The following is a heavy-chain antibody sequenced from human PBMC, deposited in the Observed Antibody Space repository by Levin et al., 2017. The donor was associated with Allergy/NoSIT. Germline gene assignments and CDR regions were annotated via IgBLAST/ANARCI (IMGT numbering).Heavy chain of an antibody. CDR1: GGSISSYY. CDR3: ARHINPATAIWGDYYMDV. J-gene: IGHJ6*03. Sequence: PSETLSLTCTVSGGSISSYYWSWIRQPPGKGLEWIGYIYYSGSTNYNPSLKSRVTISVDTSKNKFSLKLSSVTAADTAVYYCARHINPATAIWGDYYMDVWGKGTTVTVSS. D-gene: IGHD2-21*02. CDR2: IYYSGST. V-gene: IGHV4-59*08.